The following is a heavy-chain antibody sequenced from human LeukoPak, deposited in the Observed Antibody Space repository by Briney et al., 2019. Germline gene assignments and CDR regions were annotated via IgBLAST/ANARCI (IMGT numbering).Heavy chain of an antibody. CDR1: GFTFSSYG. D-gene: IGHD5-24*01. Sequence: PGGSLRLSCAASGFTFSSYGMSWVRQAPGKGLEWVSAISGSGGSTYYADSVKGRFTISRDNSKNTLYLQINSLRAEDTAVYYCAKDYDRELSRDGYNYFDYWGQGTLVTVSS. CDR2: ISGSGGST. J-gene: IGHJ4*02. V-gene: IGHV3-23*01. CDR3: AKDYDRELSRDGYNYFDY.